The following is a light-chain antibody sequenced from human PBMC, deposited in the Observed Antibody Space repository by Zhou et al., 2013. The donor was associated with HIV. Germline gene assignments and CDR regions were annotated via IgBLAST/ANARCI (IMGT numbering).Light chain of an antibody. Sequence: EIVLTQSPATLSLSPGERATLSCRASQNVAYHLAWYQQKPGQAPRLLIYDASRRPTGIPVRFSGSGSGTDFTLTISSLEPEDFAVYYCQQRSNWPTFGPGTKVDL. CDR3: QQRSNWPT. J-gene: IGKJ3*01. CDR2: DAS. CDR1: QNVAYH. V-gene: IGKV3-11*01.